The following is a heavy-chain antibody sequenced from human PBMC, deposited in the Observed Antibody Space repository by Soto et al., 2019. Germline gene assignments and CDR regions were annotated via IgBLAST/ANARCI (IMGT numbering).Heavy chain of an antibody. CDR3: ARDDSGFSGSHYIDYFNY. CDR1: GYTFTSYS. D-gene: IGHD1-26*01. Sequence: ASVKVSCKASGYTFTSYSMHWVRQAPGQRLEWMGWINGNNGNTRYSQNFQGRVTITRDTSASTDYMELGSLRSEDTAVYYCARDDSGFSGSHYIDYFNYWGQGTLVTVSS. CDR2: INGNNGNT. J-gene: IGHJ4*02. V-gene: IGHV1-3*01.